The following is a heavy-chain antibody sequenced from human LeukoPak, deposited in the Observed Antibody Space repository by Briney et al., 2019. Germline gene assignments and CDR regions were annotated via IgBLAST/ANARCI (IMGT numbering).Heavy chain of an antibody. Sequence: GGSLRLSCAASGFTFSTYAMHWVRQAPGKGLEWVAVISYDGSNKYYADSVKGRFTISRDNSKNTLYLQMNSLRAEDTAVYYCARDLLDRRVGAFDIWGQGTMVTVSS. CDR2: ISYDGSNK. CDR3: ARDLLDRRVGAFDI. J-gene: IGHJ3*02. V-gene: IGHV3-30-3*01. D-gene: IGHD1-26*01. CDR1: GFTFSTYA.